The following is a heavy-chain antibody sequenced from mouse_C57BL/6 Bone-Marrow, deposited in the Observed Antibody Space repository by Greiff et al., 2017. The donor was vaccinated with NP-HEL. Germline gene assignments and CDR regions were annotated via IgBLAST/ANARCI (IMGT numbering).Heavy chain of an antibody. D-gene: IGHD4-1*01. Sequence: VQLKESGGGLVQPGGSLKLSCAASGFTFSDYYMYWVRQTPEKRLEWVAYISNGGGSTYYPDTVKGRFTISRDNAKNTLYLQMSRLKSEDTAMYYCARRSGTAYYFDYWGQGTTLTVSS. V-gene: IGHV5-12*01. J-gene: IGHJ2*01. CDR2: ISNGGGST. CDR1: GFTFSDYY. CDR3: ARRSGTAYYFDY.